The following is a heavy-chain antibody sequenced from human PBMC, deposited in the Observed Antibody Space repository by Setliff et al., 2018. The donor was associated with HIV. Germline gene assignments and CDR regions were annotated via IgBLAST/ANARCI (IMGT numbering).Heavy chain of an antibody. D-gene: IGHD3-3*01. Sequence: KASETRSLTSTASGGSISSYYWSWIRQPPGKGLEWIGYIYYSGSTNYNPSLKSRVTISVDTSKNQFSLKLSSVIAADTAVYYCARIFGDQGYYYGMDVWGQGTTVTVSS. J-gene: IGHJ6*02. V-gene: IGHV4-59*01. CDR2: IYYSGST. CDR3: ARIFGDQGYYYGMDV. CDR1: GGSISSYY.